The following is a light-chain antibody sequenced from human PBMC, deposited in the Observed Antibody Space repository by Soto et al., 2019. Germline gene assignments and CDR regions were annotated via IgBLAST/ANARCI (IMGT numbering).Light chain of an antibody. J-gene: IGLJ2*01. CDR2: GNT. V-gene: IGLV1-40*01. CDR1: SSNIGAGYD. CDR3: QSYDKSLSSSV. Sequence: QSVLTQPPSVSGAPGQRVTISCTGSSSNIGAGYDVHWYEQLPGTAPKLLIFGNTNRPSGVPDRFSGSRSGTSASLAITGLQAEDEADYYCQSYDKSLSSSVFGGGTKVTVL.